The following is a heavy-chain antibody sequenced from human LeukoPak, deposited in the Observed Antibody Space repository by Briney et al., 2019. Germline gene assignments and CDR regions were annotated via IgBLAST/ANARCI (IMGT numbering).Heavy chain of an antibody. D-gene: IGHD5-24*01. V-gene: IGHV4-34*01. Sequence: PSETLSLTCAVSGESFSGYSWSWVRQPPGKGLEWIGEINHSGSTNYNPSLKSRVTISVDTSKNQFSLKLSSVTAADTAVYDCARSLFRDGYTLGLDYWGQGTLVTVSS. CDR1: GESFSGYS. CDR3: ARSLFRDGYTLGLDY. CDR2: INHSGST. J-gene: IGHJ4*02.